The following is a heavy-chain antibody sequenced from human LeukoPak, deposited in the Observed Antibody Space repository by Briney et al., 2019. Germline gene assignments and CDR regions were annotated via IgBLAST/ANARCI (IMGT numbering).Heavy chain of an antibody. Sequence: SETLSLTCTVSGGSISSYYWRWIRQPPGKGLEWIGYIYYSGSTNYNPSLKSRVTISVDTSKNQFSLKLSSVTAADTAVYYCARGGGNYYDSSRYYPHDYWGQGTLVTVSS. CDR3: ARGGGNYYDSSRYYPHDY. CDR1: GGSISSYY. D-gene: IGHD3-22*01. CDR2: IYYSGST. J-gene: IGHJ4*02. V-gene: IGHV4-59*01.